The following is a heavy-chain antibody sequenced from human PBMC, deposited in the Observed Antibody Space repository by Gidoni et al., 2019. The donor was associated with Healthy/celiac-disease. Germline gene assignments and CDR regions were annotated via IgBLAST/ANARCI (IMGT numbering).Heavy chain of an antibody. J-gene: IGHJ5*02. CDR1: GWSFSLYY. CDR3: ARITGYCSSTSCPKDWFDP. Sequence: QVQLQQWGAGLLKPSETLSLTRAVHGWSFSLYYWSWIRQPPGKGLEWIGEIKHSGITNYRPSLKSRVTISVDTSKNQFSLKLSSVTAADTAVYYCARITGYCSSTSCPKDWFDPWGQGTLVTVSS. CDR2: IKHSGIT. V-gene: IGHV4-34*01. D-gene: IGHD2-2*01.